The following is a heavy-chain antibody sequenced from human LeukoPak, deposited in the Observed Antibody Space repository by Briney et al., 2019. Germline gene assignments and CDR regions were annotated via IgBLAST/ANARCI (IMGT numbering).Heavy chain of an antibody. V-gene: IGHV2-70*11. J-gene: IGHJ3*02. Sequence: SGPTLVNPTQTLTLTCTFSGFSLSTSGMCVSWIRQPPGKALEWFARIDWDDDKYYSTSLKTRLTISKDTSKNQVVLTMTNMDPVDTATYYCARTTTVTTRDAFDIWGQGTMVTVSS. CDR2: IDWDDDK. CDR3: ARTTTVTTRDAFDI. D-gene: IGHD4-17*01. CDR1: GFSLSTSGMC.